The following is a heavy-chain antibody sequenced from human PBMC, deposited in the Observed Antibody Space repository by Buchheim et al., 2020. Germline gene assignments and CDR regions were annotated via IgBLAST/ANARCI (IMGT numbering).Heavy chain of an antibody. CDR3: ARALTRGYSYEMWGVGVDY. D-gene: IGHD5-18*01. Sequence: QVQLLQSGAEVKKPGASVKVSCKASGYTFNTYDINWVRQATGQGLEWMGWMNPNSGNTGYAQKFQGRVTMTRNTSLSKAYMELSSLRSEDTAVYYCARALTRGYSYEMWGVGVDYWGQGTL. V-gene: IGHV1-8*01. CDR1: GYTFNTYD. CDR2: MNPNSGNT. J-gene: IGHJ4*02.